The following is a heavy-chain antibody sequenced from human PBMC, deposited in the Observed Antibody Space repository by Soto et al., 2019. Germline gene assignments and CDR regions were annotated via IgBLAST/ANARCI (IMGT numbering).Heavy chain of an antibody. Sequence: PVGSLRLSCASSEFSISYYYMSCIRHAPGKGLEWISYISSSGNTIYYADSVKGRFTISRDNAKNSLYLQMNSLRAEDTALYYCASDSNDSSGYYFGYWGQGTLVTVSS. CDR2: ISSSGNTI. D-gene: IGHD3-22*01. CDR1: EFSISYYY. CDR3: ASDSNDSSGYYFGY. V-gene: IGHV3-11*01. J-gene: IGHJ4*02.